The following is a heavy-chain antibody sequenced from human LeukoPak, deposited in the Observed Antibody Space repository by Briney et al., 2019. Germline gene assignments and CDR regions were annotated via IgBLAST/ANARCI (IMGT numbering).Heavy chain of an antibody. CDR2: ISGSGGSP. Sequence: PGGSLRLSCAASGFPFTSYGMSWVRQAPGKGLEWVSTISGSGGSPYYADSVKGRFTISRDNSNNTLYLQMNSLRAEDTAVYYCTKDFAVYHYDSSVLDYWGQGSLVTVSS. CDR3: TKDFAVYHYDSSVLDY. V-gene: IGHV3-23*01. D-gene: IGHD3-22*01. J-gene: IGHJ4*02. CDR1: GFPFTSYG.